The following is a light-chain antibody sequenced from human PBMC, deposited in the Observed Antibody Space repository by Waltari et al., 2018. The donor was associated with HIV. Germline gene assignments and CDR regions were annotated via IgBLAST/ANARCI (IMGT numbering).Light chain of an antibody. Sequence: SYDLTQPPSVSVSPGQTATITCSGDALPKQYGYCYQQKPGQAPVVVIYKDSDRPSGIPERFSGSSSGTTVTLTISGVQAEDEADYYCQSSDSSGNYWAFGGGTKLTVL. V-gene: IGLV3-25*03. CDR2: KDS. CDR3: QSSDSSGNYWA. J-gene: IGLJ3*02. CDR1: ALPKQY.